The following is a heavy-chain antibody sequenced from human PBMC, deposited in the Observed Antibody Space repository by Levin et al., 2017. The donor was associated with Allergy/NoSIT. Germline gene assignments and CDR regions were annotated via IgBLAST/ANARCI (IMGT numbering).Heavy chain of an antibody. CDR2: ISGTGGST. D-gene: IGHD2-2*01. Sequence: GGSLRLSCAASRFTFSSYAMSWVRQAPGKGLEWVSAISGTGGSTYHADSVKGRFSISRDNSKNTLHLQMNSLRAEDTAVYFCAKVSMGYCSSSTCATFDSWGQGTLVTVSS. V-gene: IGHV3-23*01. J-gene: IGHJ4*02. CDR1: RFTFSSYA. CDR3: AKVSMGYCSSSTCATFDS.